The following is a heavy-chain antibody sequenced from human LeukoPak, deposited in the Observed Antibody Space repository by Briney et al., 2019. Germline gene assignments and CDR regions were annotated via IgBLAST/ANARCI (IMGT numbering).Heavy chain of an antibody. CDR3: ARGIVIGYCSGGSCYPFDY. CDR1: GGSFSDYY. V-gene: IGHV4-34*01. CDR2: INHGGST. Sequence: PSETLSLTCTVNGGSFSDYYWTWIRQPPGKGLEWIGEINHGGSTNYNPSLKSRVTMSVDTSKNQFSLKLSFVTAADTAVYYCARGIVIGYCSGGSCYPFDYWGQGTLVTVSP. J-gene: IGHJ4*02. D-gene: IGHD2-15*01.